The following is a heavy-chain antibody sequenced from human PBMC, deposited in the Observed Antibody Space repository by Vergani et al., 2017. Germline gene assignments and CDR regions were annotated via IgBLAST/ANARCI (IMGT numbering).Heavy chain of an antibody. CDR1: GGSLSSGGYY. D-gene: IGHD4-23*01. J-gene: IGHJ4*02. CDR2: IYYSGST. V-gene: IGHV4-31*03. Sequence: QVQLQESGPVLVQPSQTLSLTCTVSGGSLSSGGYYWGCIRQHPGKGLEWFVYIYYSGSTYYNPSLKSRVTISVDTSKNQFSLKLSSVTAADTAVYYCARIAKSPTVVTGRDYWGQGTLVTVSS. CDR3: ARIAKSPTVVTGRDY.